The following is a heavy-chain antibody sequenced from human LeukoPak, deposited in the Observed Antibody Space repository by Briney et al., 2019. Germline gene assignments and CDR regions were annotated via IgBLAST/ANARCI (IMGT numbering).Heavy chain of an antibody. J-gene: IGHJ4*02. CDR1: GFTFFSYD. CDR3: ARALPSSWYFFDY. V-gene: IGHV3-48*03. CDR2: ISSSACTK. D-gene: IGHD6-13*01. Sequence: QTGGSLRLSCAASGFTFFSYDMYWVRQAPGKGLEWVSYISSSACTKYYADSVKGRFTISRDNAKSSLYLQMNSLRVDDTAVYYCARALPSSWYFFDYWGQGTLVTVSS.